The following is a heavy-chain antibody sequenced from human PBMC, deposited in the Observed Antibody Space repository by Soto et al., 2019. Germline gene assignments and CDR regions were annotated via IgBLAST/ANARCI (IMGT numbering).Heavy chain of an antibody. V-gene: IGHV3-30*14. CDR2: IPHDGSNQ. J-gene: IGHJ4*02. CDR3: ARAPSGNYPGFGY. D-gene: IGHD1-26*01. Sequence: GGSLRLSCAASGFIFSSYTMHWVRHAPARGRGRVADIPHDGSNQYCACPLKGRFTISGDDSRNILFRQINSLTPQDTAGYYCARAPSGNYPGFGYWGQGXLVTVYS. CDR1: GFIFSSYT.